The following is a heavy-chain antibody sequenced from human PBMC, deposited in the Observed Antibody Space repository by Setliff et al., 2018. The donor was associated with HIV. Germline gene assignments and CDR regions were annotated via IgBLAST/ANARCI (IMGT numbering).Heavy chain of an antibody. J-gene: IGHJ4*02. CDR3: ARRAYCSSTTCFDN. Sequence: PSETLSLTCTVSGGSISSGGYYWSWIRQPAGKGLEWIGRISASGTTNYNPSLKGRVTISVDTSKNTLYLQMNSLRAEDTAVYYCARRAYCSSTTCFDNWGQGTLVTVSS. CDR1: GGSISSGGYY. D-gene: IGHD2-2*01. CDR2: ISASGTT. V-gene: IGHV4-61*02.